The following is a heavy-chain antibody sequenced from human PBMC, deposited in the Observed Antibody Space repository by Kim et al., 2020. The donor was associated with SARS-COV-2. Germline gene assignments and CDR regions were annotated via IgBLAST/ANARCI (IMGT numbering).Heavy chain of an antibody. D-gene: IGHD6-6*01. J-gene: IGHJ4*02. CDR1: GFTFSSYG. V-gene: IGHV3-30*18. Sequence: GGSLRLSCAASGFTFSSYGMHWVRQAPGKGLEWLAVISYDGSNKYYADSVKGRFTISRDNSKNTLYLQMNSLRAEDTAVYYCAKGVWYSSSSGLFDYWGQGTLVTVSS. CDR2: ISYDGSNK. CDR3: AKGVWYSSSSGLFDY.